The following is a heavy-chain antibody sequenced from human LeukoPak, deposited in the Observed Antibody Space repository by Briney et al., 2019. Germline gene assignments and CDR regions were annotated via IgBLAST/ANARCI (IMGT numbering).Heavy chain of an antibody. Sequence: GGSLRLSCAASGFTFSTYTMHWVRRAPGKGLEWVTFISYGGGKKYTADSVKGRFTISRDNSKNTLYLQMDNLRTEDTAVYYFATSPPLHYSGSYETFDYWGQGTLVTVSS. V-gene: IGHV3-30-3*01. CDR2: ISYGGGKK. CDR1: GFTFSTYT. D-gene: IGHD1-26*01. J-gene: IGHJ4*02. CDR3: ATSPPLHYSGSYETFDY.